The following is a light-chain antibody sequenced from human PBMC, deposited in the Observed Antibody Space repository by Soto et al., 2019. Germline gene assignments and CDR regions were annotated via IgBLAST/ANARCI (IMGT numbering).Light chain of an antibody. CDR1: QSVSRS. CDR2: RAS. Sequence: MEMTQSAASVSLGRGRITTNTCRASQSVSRSLAWYPQKPGQAPRLLIYRASTRATGIPARFSGSGSGTAFYLTSRRLQHAGFAVYSCQESTNWPAWRFGQGTKVDIK. CDR3: QESTNWPAWR. J-gene: IGKJ1*01. V-gene: IGKV3-15*01.